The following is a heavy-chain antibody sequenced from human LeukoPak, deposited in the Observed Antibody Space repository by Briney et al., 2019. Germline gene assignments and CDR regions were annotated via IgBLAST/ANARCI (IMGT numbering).Heavy chain of an antibody. Sequence: PSETLSLTCTASGGSISSYYWSWIRQPPGKGLEWIGYIDYSGSTNYNPSLRSRVTISVDTSKNQFSLKLSSVTAADTAVYYCARDRGVVGAFDIWGQGTMVTVSS. CDR2: IDYSGST. J-gene: IGHJ3*02. CDR1: GGSISSYY. CDR3: ARDRGVVGAFDI. V-gene: IGHV4-59*01.